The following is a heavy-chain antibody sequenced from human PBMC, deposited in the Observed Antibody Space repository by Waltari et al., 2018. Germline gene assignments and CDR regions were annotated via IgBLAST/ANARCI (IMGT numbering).Heavy chain of an antibody. V-gene: IGHV3-11*04. CDR1: GFTFSDYY. Sequence: QVQLVESGGGLVKPGGSLRLSCAASGFTFSDYYMSWIRQAPGKGLEWVSYIRSSGSTIYYAESLKGRFTIARDNAKNSLYLQMNSLRAEDTAVYYCARDREQLGYFDYWGQGTLVTVSS. J-gene: IGHJ4*02. D-gene: IGHD6-6*01. CDR3: ARDREQLGYFDY. CDR2: IRSSGSTI.